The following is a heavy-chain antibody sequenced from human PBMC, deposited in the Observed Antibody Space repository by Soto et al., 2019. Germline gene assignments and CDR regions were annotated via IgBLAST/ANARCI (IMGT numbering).Heavy chain of an antibody. J-gene: IGHJ4*02. Sequence: GGSLRLSCAASGFTFSGSAMHWVRQASGKGLEWVGRIRSKANSYATAYAASVKGRFTISRDDSKNTAYLQMNSLKTEDTAMYYCTRPYGSGSYWGEGTLVTVSS. D-gene: IGHD3-10*01. CDR2: IRSKANSYAT. CDR1: GFTFSGSA. CDR3: TRPYGSGSY. V-gene: IGHV3-73*01.